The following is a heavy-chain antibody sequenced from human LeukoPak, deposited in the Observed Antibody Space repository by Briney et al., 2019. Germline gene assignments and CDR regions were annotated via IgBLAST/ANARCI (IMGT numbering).Heavy chain of an antibody. D-gene: IGHD2-21*01. CDR2: ITKTDVNT. V-gene: IGHV3-23*01. J-gene: IGHJ4*02. CDR1: GFSFSTYD. Sequence: PGGSLRLSCAASGFSFSTYDMNWLMSWVRQAPGKGLEWVSTITKTDVNTYYTDSVKGRFTISRDSSKNTVYLQMNSLRAEDTAVYYCVQHPEYGYGDFPFEHWGQGALVTVSA. CDR3: VQHPEYGYGDFPFEH.